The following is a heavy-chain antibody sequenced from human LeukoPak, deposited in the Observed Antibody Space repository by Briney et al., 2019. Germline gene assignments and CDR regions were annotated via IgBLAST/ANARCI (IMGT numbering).Heavy chain of an antibody. V-gene: IGHV1-2*02. D-gene: IGHD3-10*01. J-gene: IGHJ4*02. CDR1: GYTFTSYD. CDR2: INPNSGGT. Sequence: ASVKVSCKASGYTFTSYDINWVRQATGQGLEWMGWINPNSGGTNYAQKFQGRVTMTRDTSISTAYMELSRLRSDDTAVYYCARVRYGSGSYAPWGQGTLVTVSS. CDR3: ARVRYGSGSYAP.